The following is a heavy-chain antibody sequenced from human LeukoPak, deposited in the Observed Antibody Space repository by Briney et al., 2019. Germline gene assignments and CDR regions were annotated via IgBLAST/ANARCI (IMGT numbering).Heavy chain of an antibody. J-gene: IGHJ4*02. V-gene: IGHV1-18*04. Sequence: GASVTVSCKASGYTFTNYGFTWVRQAPGQGLEWVGWVSAYNAHTNYAQKVQGRVTMTTDTSTSTAYMELRSLRSDDTAVYYCARTLGYCGSTSCYEVFNYWGQGTLVTVSS. CDR3: ARTLGYCGSTSCYEVFNY. CDR2: VSAYNAHT. D-gene: IGHD2-2*01. CDR1: GYTFTNYG.